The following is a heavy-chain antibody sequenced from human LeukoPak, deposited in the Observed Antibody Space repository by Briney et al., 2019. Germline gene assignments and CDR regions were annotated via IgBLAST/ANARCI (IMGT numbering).Heavy chain of an antibody. CDR3: ARERGRGRDSPWSDY. V-gene: IGHV3-53*01. CDR2: IYSDGST. J-gene: IGHJ4*02. D-gene: IGHD1-26*01. Sequence: GGSLRLSCAASGFIVSGDFMSWVRQAPGRGLEWVSVIYSDGSTYYADSVKGRFTISRDNSKNTLDLQMTGLRAEDTAVYYCARERGRGRDSPWSDYWGQGTLATVSS. CDR1: GFIVSGDF.